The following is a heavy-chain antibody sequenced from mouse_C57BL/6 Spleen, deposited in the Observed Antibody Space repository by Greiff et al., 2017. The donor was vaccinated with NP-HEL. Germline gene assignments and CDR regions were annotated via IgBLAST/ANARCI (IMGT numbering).Heavy chain of an antibody. CDR2: ISSGGDYI. CDR3: TREGDVWYFDV. J-gene: IGHJ1*03. D-gene: IGHD3-3*01. CDR1: GFTFSSYA. V-gene: IGHV5-9-1*02. Sequence: EVKVVESGEGLVKPGGSLKLSCAASGFTFSSYAMSWVRQTPEKRLEWVAYISSGGDYIYYADTVKGRFTISRDNARNTLYLQMSSLKSEDTAMYYCTREGDVWYFDVWGTGTTVTVSS.